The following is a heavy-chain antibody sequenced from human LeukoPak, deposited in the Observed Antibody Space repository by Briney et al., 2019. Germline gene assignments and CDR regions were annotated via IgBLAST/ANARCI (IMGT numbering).Heavy chain of an antibody. CDR2: IKRDGSEK. V-gene: IGHV3-7*01. D-gene: IGHD3-10*01. CDR1: GLTFSSYW. CDR3: AREAIPYGSGSYFHY. J-gene: IGHJ4*02. Sequence: GGSLRLSCAASGLTFSSYWMRWVRQAPGKGLEWVANIKRDGSEKYYVDSVKGRFTISRDNAKNSLYLQMNSLRAEDTAVYYCAREAIPYGSGSYFHYWGQGTLVTVSS.